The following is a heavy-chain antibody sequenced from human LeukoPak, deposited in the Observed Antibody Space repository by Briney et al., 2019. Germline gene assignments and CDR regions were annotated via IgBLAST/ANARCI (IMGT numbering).Heavy chain of an antibody. J-gene: IGHJ6*02. CDR1: GFTFGSYW. CDR3: ARDSEVTLVRGVFDV. Sequence: PGGSPRLSCAASGFTFGSYWMTWVRQAPGEGLEWVANIKQDGSEKYYVDSVKGRFTISRDNARNSVFLQMNSLRAEDTAVYYCARDSEVTLVRGVFDVWGQGTKVTVSS. CDR2: IKQDGSEK. D-gene: IGHD3-10*01. V-gene: IGHV3-7*04.